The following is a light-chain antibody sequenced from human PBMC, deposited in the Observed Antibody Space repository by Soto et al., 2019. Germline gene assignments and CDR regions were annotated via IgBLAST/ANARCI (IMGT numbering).Light chain of an antibody. CDR1: RSDVGGFNF. Sequence: QSVLTQPASVSGSPGQSITMSCTGTRSDVGGFNFVSWYQQHPGKAPKVIIYDVSDRPSGVSNRFSGSKSGNTASLTISGLQAEDEADYYCSSYTSISTYVFGTGTKVTVL. V-gene: IGLV2-14*01. J-gene: IGLJ1*01. CDR3: SSYTSISTYV. CDR2: DVS.